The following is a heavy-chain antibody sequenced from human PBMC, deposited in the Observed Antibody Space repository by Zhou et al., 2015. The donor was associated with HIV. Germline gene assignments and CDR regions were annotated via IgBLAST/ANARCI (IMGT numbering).Heavy chain of an antibody. Sequence: QVQLVQSGAEVKKPGSSVKVSCKASGGTFSSYTISWVRQAPGQGLEWMGRIIPILGIANYAQKFQGRVTITADKSTSTAYMELSSLRSEDTAVYYCAAGRNQYGSGRFFLPENYGMDVWGQGTTVTVSS. CDR3: AAGRNQYGSGRFFLPENYGMDV. V-gene: IGHV1-69*02. D-gene: IGHD3-10*01. J-gene: IGHJ6*02. CDR1: GGTFSSYT. CDR2: IIPILGIA.